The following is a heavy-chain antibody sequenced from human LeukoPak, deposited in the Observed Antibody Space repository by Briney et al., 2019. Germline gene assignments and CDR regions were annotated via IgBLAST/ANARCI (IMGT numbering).Heavy chain of an antibody. Sequence: GASVKVSCKASGGTFSSYAISWVRQAPGQGLEWMGGIIPIFGTANYAQKFQGRVTITADKSTSTAYMELSSLRSEDTAVYYCATRAGYCSGTNCYLAFDIWGQGTMVTVSS. J-gene: IGHJ3*02. V-gene: IGHV1-69*06. CDR3: ATRAGYCSGTNCYLAFDI. D-gene: IGHD2-2*01. CDR2: IIPIFGTA. CDR1: GGTFSSYA.